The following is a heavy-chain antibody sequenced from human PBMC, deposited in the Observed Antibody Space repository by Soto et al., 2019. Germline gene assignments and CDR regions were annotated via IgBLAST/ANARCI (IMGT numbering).Heavy chain of an antibody. Sequence: PGESLKISGKGSGYSFTSYWIGWVRQMPGKGLEWMGIIYPGDSDTRYSPSFQGQVTISADKSISTAYLQWSSLKASDTAMYYCARTGIAAAGYYYYGMDVWGQGTTVTVS. D-gene: IGHD6-13*01. J-gene: IGHJ6*02. CDR1: GYSFTSYW. CDR3: ARTGIAAAGYYYYGMDV. V-gene: IGHV5-51*01. CDR2: IYPGDSDT.